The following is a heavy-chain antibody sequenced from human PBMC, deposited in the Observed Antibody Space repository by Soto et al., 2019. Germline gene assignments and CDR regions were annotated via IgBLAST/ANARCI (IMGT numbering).Heavy chain of an antibody. V-gene: IGHV4-59*08. CDR1: GGSISSYY. CDR3: ARRYTYDSSGYYYVSWFDP. Sequence: SETLSLTCTVSGGSISSYYWSWIRQPPGKGLEWIGYIYYSGSTNYNPSLKSRVTISVDTSKNQFSLKLNSMTAADTAVYYCARRYTYDSSGYYYVSWFDPWGQGTLVTVSS. J-gene: IGHJ5*02. D-gene: IGHD3-22*01. CDR2: IYYSGST.